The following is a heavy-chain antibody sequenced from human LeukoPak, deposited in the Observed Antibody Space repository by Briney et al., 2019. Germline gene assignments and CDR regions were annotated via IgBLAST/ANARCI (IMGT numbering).Heavy chain of an antibody. Sequence: VGSLRLSCEASGFTFSSHWMGRVRQAPGKGLEWVANINPAGSDTYYVDSVKGRFTISRDNAKKSTFLQMDSLRVEETALYYCMKWGSAADIQDWGQGTLVTVSS. V-gene: IGHV3-7*03. CDR2: INPAGSDT. D-gene: IGHD6-25*01. CDR1: GFTFSSHW. J-gene: IGHJ4*02. CDR3: MKWGSAADIQD.